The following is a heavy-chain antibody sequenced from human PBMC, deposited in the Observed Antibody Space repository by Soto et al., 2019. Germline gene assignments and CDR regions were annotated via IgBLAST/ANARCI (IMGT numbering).Heavy chain of an antibody. J-gene: IGHJ6*01. CDR1: GYSFTSYW. D-gene: IGHD1-26*01. CDR2: IDPSDSYT. Sequence: GESLRISCKGSGYSFTSYWISWVLQMPGKGLEWMGRIDPSDSYTNYSPSFQGHVTISADKSISTAYLQWSSLKASDTAMYYCARVGGVGATSYSYYYGMDVWGQGTTVTVSS. CDR3: ARVGGVGATSYSYYYGMDV. V-gene: IGHV5-10-1*01.